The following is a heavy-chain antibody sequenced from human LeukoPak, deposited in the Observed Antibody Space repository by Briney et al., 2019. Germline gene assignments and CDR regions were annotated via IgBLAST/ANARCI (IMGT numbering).Heavy chain of an antibody. D-gene: IGHD3-16*01. V-gene: IGHV3-21*01. Sequence: GGSVRLSCAASGFTFSSYSMNWVRQAPGKGLEWVSSISSSDTYMYYADSVKGRFTISRDNAKNSLSLQMTSLRADDTAVYHCARSPLGIGNWFDPWGQGTLVTVSS. CDR3: ARSPLGIGNWFDP. J-gene: IGHJ5*02. CDR1: GFTFSSYS. CDR2: ISSSDTYM.